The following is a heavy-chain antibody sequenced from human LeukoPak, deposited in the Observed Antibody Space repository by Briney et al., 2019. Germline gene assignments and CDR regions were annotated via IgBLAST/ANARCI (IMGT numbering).Heavy chain of an antibody. CDR3: ARDRDLGVVTPWCDY. J-gene: IGHJ4*02. D-gene: IGHD2-2*01. CDR1: GFTFNNYG. CDR2: IRYDGRNK. V-gene: IGHV3-30*02. Sequence: GGSLRLSCAASGFTFNNYGMHWVRQAPGKGLEWVAFIRYDGRNKYYADSVKGRFTISRDNSKNTLYLQMNSLRADDTAVYYCARDRDLGVVTPWCDYWGQGVLVTVSS.